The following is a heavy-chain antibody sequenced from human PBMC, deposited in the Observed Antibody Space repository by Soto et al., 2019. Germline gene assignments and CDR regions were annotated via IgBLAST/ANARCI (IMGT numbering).Heavy chain of an antibody. Sequence: QVQLVESGGGVVQPGGSLRLSCAASGFTFSRYGMHWVRQAPGKGLEWVAVMSYDGNNKYYAESVKGRFTVSRDTSRNAQYLQMNRLKVEDTAVYFGAKGFLSGGYCANGVCYHFDYWGQGTPVTVSS. J-gene: IGHJ4*02. CDR1: GFTFSRYG. V-gene: IGHV3-30*18. CDR3: AKGFLSGGYCANGVCYHFDY. CDR2: MSYDGNNK. D-gene: IGHD2-8*01.